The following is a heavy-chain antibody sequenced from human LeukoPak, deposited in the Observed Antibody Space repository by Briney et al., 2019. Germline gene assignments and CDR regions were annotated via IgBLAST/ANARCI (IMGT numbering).Heavy chain of an antibody. D-gene: IGHD3-10*01. CDR2: ISWNSGSK. J-gene: IGHJ6*02. CDR1: GFIFDDYG. V-gene: IGHV3-9*01. Sequence: GGSLRLSCTASGFIFDDYGMHWVRQGPGKGLEWVAGISWNSGSKGYADSVKGRFTISRDNAKYALYLEMSSLRTEDTALYYCAKDTDYYAGLDAWGRGTTVTVSS. CDR3: AKDTDYYAGLDA.